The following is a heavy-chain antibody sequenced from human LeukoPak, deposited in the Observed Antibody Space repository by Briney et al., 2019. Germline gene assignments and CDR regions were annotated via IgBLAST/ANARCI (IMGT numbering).Heavy chain of an antibody. J-gene: IGHJ4*02. Sequence: KTSETLSLTCTVSGGSVSSGSYYWSWIRQPPGKGLEWIGYIYYSGSTNYNPSLKSRVTISVDTSKNQLSLKLSSVTAADTAVYYCARMRMGFTDIDYWGQGTLVTVSS. D-gene: IGHD1-26*01. CDR3: ARMRMGFTDIDY. V-gene: IGHV4-61*01. CDR2: IYYSGST. CDR1: GGSVSSGSYY.